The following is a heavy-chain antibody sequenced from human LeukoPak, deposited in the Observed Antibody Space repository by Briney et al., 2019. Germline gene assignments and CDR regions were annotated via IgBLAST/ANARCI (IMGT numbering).Heavy chain of an antibody. CDR1: GGSISSYY. J-gene: IGHJ6*03. D-gene: IGHD1-26*01. CDR2: IYTSGST. CDR3: ARLLPPSGSYSYYYYYIDV. Sequence: SEALSLTCTGSGGSISSYYWSWIRQPPWKGLDWIGSIYTSGSTNYKPSLKSRVTIPVPTPKNKFSLKLTSVTAADTAVYYCARLLPPSGSYSYYYYYIDVWGKGTTVTVSS. V-gene: IGHV4-4*09.